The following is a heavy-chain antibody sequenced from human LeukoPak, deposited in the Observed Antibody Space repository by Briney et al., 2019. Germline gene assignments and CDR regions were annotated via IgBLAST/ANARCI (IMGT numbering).Heavy chain of an antibody. CDR2: INHSGST. V-gene: IGHV4-34*01. D-gene: IGHD3-10*01. CDR3: ARGRGNLWFGVPELFDY. CDR1: GGSFSGYY. J-gene: IGHJ4*02. Sequence: SETLSLTCAVYGGSFSGYYWSWIRQPPGKGLEWIGEINHSGSTNYNPSLKSRVTISVDTSKNQFSLKLSSVTAADTAVYYCARGRGNLWFGVPELFDYWGQGTLVTVSS.